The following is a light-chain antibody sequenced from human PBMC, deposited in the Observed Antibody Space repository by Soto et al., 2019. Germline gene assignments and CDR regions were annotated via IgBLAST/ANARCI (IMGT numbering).Light chain of an antibody. CDR3: QQYSSPRRT. J-gene: IGKJ1*01. CDR1: QSISTY. CDR2: GAS. V-gene: IGKV3-20*01. Sequence: EIVLTQSPGSLSLSPGERATLSCRASQSISTYLAWYQQKPGQAPRLLIYGASTRATGFPDRFSGSGSGTEFSLTISRLVHEDSAVYYCQQYSSPRRTFGQGTKVEIK.